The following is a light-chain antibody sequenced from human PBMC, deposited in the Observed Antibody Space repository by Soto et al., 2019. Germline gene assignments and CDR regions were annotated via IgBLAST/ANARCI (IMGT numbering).Light chain of an antibody. V-gene: IGKV3D-15*01. Sequence: EIVMTQSPATLSVSPGERATLSCRASQTFSSIYLAWYQQKPGQAPRLLIYGASSRATGIPDRFSGSGSGTEFTLTISRLQSEDSEVYFCQQYNNWPRTFGQGTKVDI. J-gene: IGKJ1*01. CDR1: QTFSSIY. CDR2: GAS. CDR3: QQYNNWPRT.